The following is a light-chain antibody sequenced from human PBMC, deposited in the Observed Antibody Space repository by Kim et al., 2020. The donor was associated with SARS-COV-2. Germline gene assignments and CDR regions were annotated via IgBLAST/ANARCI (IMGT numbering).Light chain of an antibody. CDR2: GTS. CDR3: QQYDRPPYT. Sequence: LSPGDRATLSCRASPSVARNHLAWFQQKPGQAPRLLIYGTSSRAPAIPDRFSASGSGTDFTLTISRLEPEDFAIYYCQQYDRPPYTFGQGTKLEI. V-gene: IGKV3-20*01. CDR1: PSVARNH. J-gene: IGKJ2*01.